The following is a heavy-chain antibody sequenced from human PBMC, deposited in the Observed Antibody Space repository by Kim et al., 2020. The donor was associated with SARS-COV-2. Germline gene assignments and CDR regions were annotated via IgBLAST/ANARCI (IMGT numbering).Heavy chain of an antibody. J-gene: IGHJ4*02. CDR1: GYTFTGYY. D-gene: IGHD2-2*01. Sequence: ASVKVSCKASGYTFTGYYMHWVRQAPGQGLEWMGWINPNSGGTNYAQKFQGRVTMTRDTSISTAYMELSRLRSDDTAVYYCARDKYAGNQPWGYWGQGTLVTVSS. CDR3: ARDKYAGNQPWGY. CDR2: INPNSGGT. V-gene: IGHV1-2*02.